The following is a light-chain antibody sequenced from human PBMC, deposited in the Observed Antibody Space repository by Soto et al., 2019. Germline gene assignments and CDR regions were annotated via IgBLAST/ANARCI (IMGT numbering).Light chain of an antibody. J-gene: IGKJ5*01. CDR3: QQYNNWPPIT. V-gene: IGKV3-15*01. CDR2: GAS. Sequence: EIILTQSPDTLSLSTGERATLSCRASQTVSSNYLAWCQQRPGQAPRLLIYGASTRATGIPARFSGSGSGTEFTLTISSLQSEDFAVYYCQQYNNWPPITFGQGTRLEIK. CDR1: QTVSSN.